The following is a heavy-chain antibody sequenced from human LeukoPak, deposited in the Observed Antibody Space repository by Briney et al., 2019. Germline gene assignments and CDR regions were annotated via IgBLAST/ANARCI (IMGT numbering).Heavy chain of an antibody. V-gene: IGHV3-21*01. Sequence: PGGSLRLSCAASGFTFSSYSMNWVRQAPGKGLEWVSSISSSSSYIYYADSVKGRFTISRDNAKNSLYLQMNSLRAEDTAVYYCARRRVVEEWELSYWGQGTLVTVSS. CDR3: ARRRVVEEWELSY. J-gene: IGHJ4*02. CDR2: ISSSSSYI. D-gene: IGHD1-26*01. CDR1: GFTFSSYS.